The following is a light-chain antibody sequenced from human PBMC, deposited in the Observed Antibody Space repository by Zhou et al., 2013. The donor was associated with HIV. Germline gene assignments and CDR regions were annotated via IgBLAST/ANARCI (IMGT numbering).Light chain of an antibody. CDR1: QEISTS. J-gene: IGKJ1*01. V-gene: IGKV1-33*01. CDR2: DAS. CDR3: QQSSTTPWT. Sequence: DIQMTQSPSSLSASIGDTVTITCQASQEISTSVDWYQQKPGKAPKLLIHDASDLEAGVPPRFSGDVFRTQFTLTISGLQPEDFATYYCQQSSTTPWTFGHGTKVEFK.